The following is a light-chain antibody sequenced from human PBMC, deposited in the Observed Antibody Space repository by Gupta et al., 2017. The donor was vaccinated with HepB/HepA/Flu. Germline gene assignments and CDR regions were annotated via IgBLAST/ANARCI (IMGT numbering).Light chain of an antibody. CDR1: QGISSY. V-gene: IGKV1-37*01. CDR3: QQGDNDPRLT. CDR2: SAS. Sequence: DIQLTHPTSSLSASEGDRVTITCRGSQGISSYLTWYRQKPGKDPKLLIYSASNWPSGVPARFSGSGSGTDFTLTISSLQPEDVAAYYGQQGDNDPRLTFGEGTRVEIK. J-gene: IGKJ5*01.